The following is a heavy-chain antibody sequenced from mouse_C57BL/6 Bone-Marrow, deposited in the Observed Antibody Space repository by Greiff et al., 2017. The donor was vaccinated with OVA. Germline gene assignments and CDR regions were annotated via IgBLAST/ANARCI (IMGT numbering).Heavy chain of an antibody. J-gene: IGHJ3*01. CDR3: ASPFAY. V-gene: IGHV1-64*01. Sequence: VKLQQPGAELVKPGASVKLSCKASGYTFTSYWMHWVKQRPGQGLEWIGMIHPNSGSTNYNEKFKSKATLTVDKSSSTAYMQLSSLTSEDSAVYYCASPFAYWGQGTLVTVSA. CDR1: GYTFTSYW. CDR2: IHPNSGST.